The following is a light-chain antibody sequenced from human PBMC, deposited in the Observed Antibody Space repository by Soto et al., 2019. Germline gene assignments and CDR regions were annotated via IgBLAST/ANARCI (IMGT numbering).Light chain of an antibody. J-gene: IGKJ4*01. V-gene: IGKV1-39*01. Sequence: DIQMTQSPSSLSASVGDRVTITCRASHSISNYLNWYQHKAGKAPKLLIHVASSLQSGVPSRFTGSGSGTDYTLTISSLQSDDFATYYCQQSYNAPLTFGGGTKVEIK. CDR1: HSISNY. CDR2: VAS. CDR3: QQSYNAPLT.